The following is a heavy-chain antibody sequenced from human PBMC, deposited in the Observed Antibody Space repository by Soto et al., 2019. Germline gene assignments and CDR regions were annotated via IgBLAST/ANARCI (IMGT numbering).Heavy chain of an antibody. D-gene: IGHD5-12*01. V-gene: IGHV4-31*02. CDR3: ARVSGYDYSGLNKNPIDC. CDR2: IYYSGST. Sequence: GGSISSGGYYWSWIRQHPGEGLEWIGYIYYSGSTYYNPSLKSRVTISVDTSKNQFSLKLSSVTAADTAVYYCARVSGYDYSGLNKNPIDCWGQGTLVTVSS. CDR1: GGSISSGGYY. J-gene: IGHJ4*02.